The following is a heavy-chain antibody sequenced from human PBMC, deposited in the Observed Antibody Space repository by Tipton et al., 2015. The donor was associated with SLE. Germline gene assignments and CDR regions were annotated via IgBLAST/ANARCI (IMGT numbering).Heavy chain of an antibody. CDR1: GGSFSGYY. CDR3: ARGGGGGTSRYFDL. V-gene: IGHV4-34*01. CDR2: INHSGST. J-gene: IGHJ2*01. D-gene: IGHD2-2*01. Sequence: TLSLTCAVYGGSFSGYYWSWIRQPPGKGLEWIGEINHSGSTNYNPSLKSRVTISVDTSKNQFSLKLSSVTAADTAVYYCARGGGGGTSRYFDLWGRGTLVTVSS.